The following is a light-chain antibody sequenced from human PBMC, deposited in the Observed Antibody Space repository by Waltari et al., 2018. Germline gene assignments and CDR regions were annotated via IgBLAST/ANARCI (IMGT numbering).Light chain of an antibody. CDR3: HQYGNSPFT. V-gene: IGKV4-1*01. Sequence: DIVMTQSPDSLAVSLGERATINCKSSQTVLYSSNNKNYLAWFQQKPGQPPKLLIYWASTRESGVPDRFNGSGSGTDFTLTISRLEPEDFAVYYCHQYGNSPFTFGPGTKVDIK. CDR2: WAS. J-gene: IGKJ3*01. CDR1: QTVLYSSNNKNY.